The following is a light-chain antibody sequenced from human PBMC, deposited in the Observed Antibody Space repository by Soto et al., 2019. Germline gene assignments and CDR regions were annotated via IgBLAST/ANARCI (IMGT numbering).Light chain of an antibody. CDR1: SRDVGRYDF. Sequence: QSALTQPASVSGSPGQSITISCTGTSRDVGRYDFVSWYQQHPGKAPKLIIYDVSLRPSGVSNRFSGSKSGNAASLTISGLQAEDEADYYCSSYTDISTLVFGGWTKLTVL. J-gene: IGLJ2*01. CDR2: DVS. V-gene: IGLV2-14*01. CDR3: SSYTDISTLV.